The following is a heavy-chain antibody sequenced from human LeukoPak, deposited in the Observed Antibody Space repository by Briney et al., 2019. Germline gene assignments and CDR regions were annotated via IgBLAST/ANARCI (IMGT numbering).Heavy chain of an antibody. CDR2: IRSKANSYAT. J-gene: IGHJ3*02. V-gene: IGHV3-73*01. CDR3: TRPLDSSGWYAEYAFDI. Sequence: GGSLRLSCAASGFTFSGSAMHWVRQASGKGLEWVGRIRSKANSYATAYAASVKGRFTISRDDSKNTAYLQMNSLKTEDTAVYYCTRPLDSSGWYAEYAFDIWGQGTMVTVSS. D-gene: IGHD6-19*01. CDR1: GFTFSGSA.